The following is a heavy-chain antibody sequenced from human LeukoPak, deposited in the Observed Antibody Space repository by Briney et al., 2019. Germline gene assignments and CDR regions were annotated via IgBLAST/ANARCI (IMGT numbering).Heavy chain of an antibody. V-gene: IGHV4-61*05. CDR1: GGSISSSSYY. D-gene: IGHD5-18*01. Sequence: PSETLSLTCTVSGGSISSSSYYWSWIRQPPGKGLEWIGYIYYSGSTNYNPSLKSRVTISVDTSKNQFSLKLSSVTAADTAVYYCARHRGPTLLWLDAFDIWGQGTMVTVSS. CDR3: ARHRGPTLLWLDAFDI. J-gene: IGHJ3*02. CDR2: IYYSGST.